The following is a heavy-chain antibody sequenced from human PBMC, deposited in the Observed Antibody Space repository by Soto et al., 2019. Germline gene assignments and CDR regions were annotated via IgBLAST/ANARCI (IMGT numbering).Heavy chain of an antibody. CDR1: GYTFTSYA. Sequence: GASVKVSCKASGYTFTSYAMHWVRQAPGQRLEWMGWINAGNGNTKYSQKFQGRVTITRDTSVSTAYMELSSLRSEDTAVYYCARAGILPTPEVSQERQHANWFDLRGQGTLVTLSS. CDR2: INAGNGNT. V-gene: IGHV1-3*01. CDR3: ARAGILPTPEVSQERQHANWFDL. J-gene: IGHJ5*02. D-gene: IGHD1-20*01.